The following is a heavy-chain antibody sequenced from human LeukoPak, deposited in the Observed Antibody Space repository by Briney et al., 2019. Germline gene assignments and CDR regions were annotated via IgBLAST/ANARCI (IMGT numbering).Heavy chain of an antibody. V-gene: IGHV3-30*04. CDR3: ARGPGVANFDY. J-gene: IGHJ4*02. D-gene: IGHD5-12*01. CDR1: GFTFSSYA. CDR2: ISYDGSNK. Sequence: GGSLRLSCAASGFTFSSYAMHWVRQAPGKGLEWVAVISYDGSNKYYADSVKGRFTISRDNSKNTLYLQMNSLRVEDTAVYYCARGPGVANFDYWGQGTLVTVSS.